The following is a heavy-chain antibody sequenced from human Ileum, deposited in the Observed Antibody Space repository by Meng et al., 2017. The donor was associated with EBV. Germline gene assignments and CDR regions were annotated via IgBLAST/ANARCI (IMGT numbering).Heavy chain of an antibody. CDR3: ARDPTGGEDHQRV. CDR2: IYHSGIT. V-gene: IGHV4-4*02. D-gene: IGHD1-14*01. Sequence: QVPLQASGPGLVKPSGTLFLTCAVSGGSISSSNWWSWVRQPPGKGLEWIGKIYHSGITIYNPSLKSRVTMSVDNSKNQFSLKLNSMTAADTAVYYCARDPTGGEDHQRVWGQGTLVTVSS. J-gene: IGHJ4*02. CDR1: GGSISSSNW.